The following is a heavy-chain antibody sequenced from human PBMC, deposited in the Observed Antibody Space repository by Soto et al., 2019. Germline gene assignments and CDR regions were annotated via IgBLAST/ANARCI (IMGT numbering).Heavy chain of an antibody. D-gene: IGHD3-22*01. CDR1: GGSISSGGYY. CDR3: ARRGYYSLSVDY. CDR2: IYYSGST. Sequence: QVQLQESGPGLVKPSQTLSLTCTVSGGSISSGGYYWSWIRQPPGKGLEWIGYIYYSGSTYYNPSLKSRVTISVDTSKNQLSLKLSSVTAADTGVYYCARRGYYSLSVDYWGQGTLVTVSS. V-gene: IGHV4-31*03. J-gene: IGHJ4*02.